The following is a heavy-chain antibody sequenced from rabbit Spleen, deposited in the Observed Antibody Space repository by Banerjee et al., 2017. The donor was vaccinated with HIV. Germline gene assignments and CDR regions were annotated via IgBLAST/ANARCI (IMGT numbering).Heavy chain of an antibody. CDR2: IDPIFGRT. Sequence: QEQLVESGGGLIQPGGSLTLTCTASGFAFNSVYDMCWVRQAPGKGLEWIGYIDPIFGRTYYASWVDGRFTISRHNAQSTVDLKMTSLTAADTATYFCARAIVPWLGLTRLDLWGPGTLVTVS. J-gene: IGHJ6*01. CDR3: ARAIVPWLGLTRLDL. V-gene: IGHV1S43*01. D-gene: IGHD4-1*01. CDR1: GFAFNSVYD.